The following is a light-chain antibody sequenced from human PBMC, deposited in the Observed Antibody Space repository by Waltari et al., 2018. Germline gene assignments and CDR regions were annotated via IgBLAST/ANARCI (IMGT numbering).Light chain of an antibody. Sequence: SYELTQPPSVSVSPGQTASITCSGDKLEYKYACWYQQKPGQSPALVIYQDKKRPSGIPGRFSGSNSGNTDTLTISGTQAMDEADYYCQAWDSNTGVFGTGTKVTVL. CDR1: KLEYKY. CDR3: QAWDSNTGV. V-gene: IGLV3-1*01. J-gene: IGLJ1*01. CDR2: QDK.